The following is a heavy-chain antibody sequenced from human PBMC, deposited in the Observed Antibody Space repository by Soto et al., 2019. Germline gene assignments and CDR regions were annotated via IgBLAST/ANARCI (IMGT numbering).Heavy chain of an antibody. J-gene: IGHJ5*01. V-gene: IGHV3-23*01. CDR1: GFTFSIYA. CDR3: AKERENTNCSYFYDS. CDR2: ISGSGDTT. D-gene: IGHD2-2*01. Sequence: GSLRLSCAASGFTFSIYAMSWVRQAPGKGLEWVSTISGSGDTTKYPDSVKGRFTISRDNSKNTVYLQMYSLRAGDTAIYYCAKERENTNCSYFYDSFGQGILFTFSS.